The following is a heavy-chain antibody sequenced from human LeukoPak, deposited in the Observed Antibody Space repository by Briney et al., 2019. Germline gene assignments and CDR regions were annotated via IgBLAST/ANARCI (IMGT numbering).Heavy chain of an antibody. Sequence: PGGSLRLSCAASGFTFSAYWMHWVRQAPGKGLVWVSRINTDGSSPTYAASVKGRFTISRDNAKNTLYLQMNSLTAEDTAVYYCARGVVGATANWGQGTLVTVSS. CDR1: GFTFSAYW. J-gene: IGHJ4*02. D-gene: IGHD1-26*01. V-gene: IGHV3-74*01. CDR2: INTDGSSP. CDR3: ARGVVGATAN.